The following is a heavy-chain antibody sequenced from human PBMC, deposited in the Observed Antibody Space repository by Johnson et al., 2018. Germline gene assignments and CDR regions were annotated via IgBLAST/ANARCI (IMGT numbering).Heavy chain of an antibody. Sequence: QVQLVQSGGGVVQPGRSLRLSCAASGFIFSSYAMHWVRQAPGKGLEWVAVISYDGSNKYYADSVKGRFTLSRDNSKNTLYLKMNSLRAEDTGVYYCARETQPYQYSSSWYGVGDYYYYGMDVWGQGTTVTVSS. CDR2: ISYDGSNK. D-gene: IGHD6-13*01. CDR3: ARETQPYQYSSSWYGVGDYYYYGMDV. J-gene: IGHJ6*02. CDR1: GFIFSSYA. V-gene: IGHV3-30*04.